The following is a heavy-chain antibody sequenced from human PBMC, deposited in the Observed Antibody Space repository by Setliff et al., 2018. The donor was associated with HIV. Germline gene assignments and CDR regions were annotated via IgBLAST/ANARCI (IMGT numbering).Heavy chain of an antibody. CDR3: ARGAWYTSGWYSSRYMDV. J-gene: IGHJ6*03. CDR2: MNPNSGNT. Sequence: ASVKVSCKASGYIFTTYDINWVRQATGQGLEWMGWMNPNSGNTGYAQKFQGRVTMTRNTSISTAYMELSSLRSEDTAVYYCARGAWYTSGWYSSRYMDVWGKGTTVTVSS. V-gene: IGHV1-8*02. CDR1: GYIFTTYD. D-gene: IGHD6-19*01.